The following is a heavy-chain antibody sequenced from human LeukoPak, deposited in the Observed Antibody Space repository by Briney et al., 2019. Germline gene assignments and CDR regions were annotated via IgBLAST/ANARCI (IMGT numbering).Heavy chain of an antibody. J-gene: IGHJ6*03. V-gene: IGHV3-7*01. CDR2: IKQDGSEK. CDR3: ARSGTEYCTNGVCYYYYYYYMDV. Sequence: GGSLRLSCAASGFTFSSYWMRWVPQAPGKGLEWVANIKQDGSEKYYVDSVKGRFTISRDNAKNSLYLQMNSLRAEDTAVYYCARSGTEYCTNGVCYYYYYYYMDVWGKGTTVTVSS. D-gene: IGHD2-8*01. CDR1: GFTFSSYW.